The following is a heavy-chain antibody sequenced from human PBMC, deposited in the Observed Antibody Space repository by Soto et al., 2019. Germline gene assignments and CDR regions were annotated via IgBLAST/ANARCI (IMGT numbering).Heavy chain of an antibody. CDR3: ARVVHYYGSGSYYGPYFDY. J-gene: IGHJ4*02. D-gene: IGHD3-10*01. Sequence: GGSLRLSCAASGFTFSSYTMNWVRQAPGKGLEWVSYISSSSNTIYYADSVKGRFTISRDNAKNSLYLQMNSLRAEDTAVYYCARVVHYYGSGSYYGPYFDYWGQGTLVTVSS. CDR1: GFTFSSYT. V-gene: IGHV3-48*01. CDR2: ISSSSNTI.